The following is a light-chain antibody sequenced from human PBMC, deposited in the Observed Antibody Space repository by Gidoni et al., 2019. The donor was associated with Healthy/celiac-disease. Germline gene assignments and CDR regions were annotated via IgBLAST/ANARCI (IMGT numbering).Light chain of an antibody. V-gene: IGKV3-15*01. Sequence: EIVMTQSPATLSVSPGERATLSCRASQSVSSNLAWYQQKPGQAPRFLIYGASTRATGIPARFSGSGSGTEFTLTISSLQSEDFAVYYCQQYNNWPPLVTFGQGTKVEIK. CDR2: GAS. CDR1: QSVSSN. J-gene: IGKJ1*01. CDR3: QQYNNWPPLVT.